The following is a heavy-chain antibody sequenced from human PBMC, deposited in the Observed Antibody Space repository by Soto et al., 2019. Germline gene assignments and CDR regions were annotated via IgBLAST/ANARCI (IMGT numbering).Heavy chain of an antibody. CDR2: ISAYNGNT. CDR3: ARPHIWGSYRFPSAFDI. J-gene: IGHJ3*02. V-gene: IGHV1-18*01. D-gene: IGHD3-16*02. Sequence: ASVKVSCKASGYTFTSYGISWVRQAPGQGLEWMGWISAYNGNTNYAQKLQGRVTMTTDTSTSTAYMELRSLRSDDTAVYYCARPHIWGSYRFPSAFDIWGQGTVVTVSS. CDR1: GYTFTSYG.